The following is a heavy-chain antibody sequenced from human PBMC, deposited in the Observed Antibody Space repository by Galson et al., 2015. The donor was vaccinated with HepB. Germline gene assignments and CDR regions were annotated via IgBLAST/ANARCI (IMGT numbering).Heavy chain of an antibody. V-gene: IGHV3-72*01. CDR1: GFTLSEQY. CDR2: SRNRANSYTT. CDR3: VRSEGLD. D-gene: IGHD1-14*01. Sequence: SLRLSCAVSGFTLSEQYIDWVRQAPGKELEWVARSRNRANSYTTEYAASVQGRFTISRDHSRNSLSLQMNNLRIEDTAIYYCVRSEGLDWGQGTLVTVSS. J-gene: IGHJ4*02.